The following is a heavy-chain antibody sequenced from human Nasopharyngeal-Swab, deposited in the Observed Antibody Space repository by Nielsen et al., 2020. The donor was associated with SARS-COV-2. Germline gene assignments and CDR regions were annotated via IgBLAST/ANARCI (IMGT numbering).Heavy chain of an antibody. D-gene: IGHD3-16*01. V-gene: IGHV3-33*01. CDR2: IWYDGSNK. CDR3: ARDLGENSSIDY. J-gene: IGHJ4*02. Sequence: VRQAPGKGLEWVGLIWYDGSNKYYADSVKGRFTFSRDSSKNTLYLQMNSLRAEDTAVYYCARDLGENSSIDYWGQGTLVTVSS.